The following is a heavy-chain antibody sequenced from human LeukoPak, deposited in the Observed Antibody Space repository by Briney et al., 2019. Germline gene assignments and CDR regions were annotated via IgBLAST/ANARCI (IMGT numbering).Heavy chain of an antibody. D-gene: IGHD6-19*01. V-gene: IGHV3-48*03. Sequence: GGSLRLSCAASGFTFSSYEMNWVRQAPGKGLEWVSYISSGSTIYDADSVKGRFTISRDNAKNSLYLQMNSLRAEDTAVYYCARESIAVAGAPFDYGGQGTLVTVS. CDR1: GFTFSSYE. CDR2: ISSGSTI. CDR3: ARESIAVAGAPFDY. J-gene: IGHJ4*02.